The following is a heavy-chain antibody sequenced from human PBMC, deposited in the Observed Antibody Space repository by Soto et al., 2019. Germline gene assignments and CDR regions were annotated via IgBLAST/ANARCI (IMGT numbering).Heavy chain of an antibody. J-gene: IGHJ3*02. V-gene: IGHV1-2*04. CDR1: GYTFTGYY. Sequence: GASVKVSCKASGYTFTGYYMHWVRQAPGQGLEWMGWINPNSGGTNYAQKFQGWVTMTRDTSISTAYMELSRLRSDDTAVYYCARTRAGYCSGDSCYSGVGAYDIWGQGTMVTVSS. CDR3: ARTRAGYCSGDSCYSGVGAYDI. D-gene: IGHD2-15*01. CDR2: INPNSGGT.